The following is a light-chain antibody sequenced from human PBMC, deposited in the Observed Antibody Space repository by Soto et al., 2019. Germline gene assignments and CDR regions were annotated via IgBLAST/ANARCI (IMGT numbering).Light chain of an antibody. CDR1: SSDIGGYNY. Sequence: QSVLTQPASVSGSPGQSITISCTGTSSDIGGYNYVSWYQQHPGKVPKLMIFEVSNRPSGVSYRFSGSKSGNTASLTISGLQAEDEADYYCSSYTGSSTLYVFGTGTKVT. CDR3: SSYTGSSTLYV. J-gene: IGLJ1*01. CDR2: EVS. V-gene: IGLV2-14*01.